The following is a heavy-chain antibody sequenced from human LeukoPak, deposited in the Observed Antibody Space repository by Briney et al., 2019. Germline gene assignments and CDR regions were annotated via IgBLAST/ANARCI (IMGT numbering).Heavy chain of an antibody. CDR3: ARGLVGATWGYYFDY. CDR2: ISNSGTTI. Sequence: GGSLRLSCAASGFTFSDYYMSWIRQAPGKGLEWVSYISNSGTTIYYADSVKGRFTISRDNAKNSLFLQMNSLRAEDTAVYFCARGLVGATWGYYFDYWGQGTLVTVSS. J-gene: IGHJ4*02. V-gene: IGHV3-11*04. CDR1: GFTFSDYY. D-gene: IGHD1-26*01.